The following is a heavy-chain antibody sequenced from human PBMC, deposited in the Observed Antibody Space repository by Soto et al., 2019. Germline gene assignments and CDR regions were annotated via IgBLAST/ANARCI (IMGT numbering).Heavy chain of an antibody. CDR2: IYYSGNT. V-gene: IGHV4-39*01. CDR1: GGSLGSSSYY. Sequence: SETLSLTCTVSGGSLGSSSYYWGWIRQSPGKGLEWIGNIYYSGNTFYNPSLKSRVTISVDTSKNQFYLHLSSVTAADTAIFYCASIAAPGTTHFDFCGPGTMATV. D-gene: IGHD6-13*01. CDR3: ASIAAPGTTHFDF. J-gene: IGHJ4*02.